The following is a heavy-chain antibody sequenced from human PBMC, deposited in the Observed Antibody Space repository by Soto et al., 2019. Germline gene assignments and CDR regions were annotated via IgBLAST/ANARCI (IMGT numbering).Heavy chain of an antibody. CDR1: GFTFSSYS. D-gene: IGHD3-22*01. CDR2: ISSSSSYI. Sequence: PGGSLRLSCAASGFTFSSYSMNWVRQAPGKGLEWVSSISSSSSYIYYADSVKGRFTISRDNAKNSLYLQMNSLRAEDTAVYYCARDTTYYYDSSGYYLGNYWGQGTLVTVS. CDR3: ARDTTYYYDSSGYYLGNY. V-gene: IGHV3-21*01. J-gene: IGHJ4*02.